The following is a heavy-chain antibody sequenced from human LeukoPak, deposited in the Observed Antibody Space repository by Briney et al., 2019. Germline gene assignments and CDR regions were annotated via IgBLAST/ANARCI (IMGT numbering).Heavy chain of an antibody. CDR3: VRDADGGNSWFDS. D-gene: IGHD4-23*01. CDR1: GFVFSTHS. CDR2: ISSYNGDI. J-gene: IGHJ5*01. Sequence: GGSLRLSCAASGFVFSTHSMNWVRQAPGKGLEWVSWISSYNGDIYYADSVRGRFTISRDNAENSLYLQMNSLRAEDTAVYYCVRDADGGNSWFDSWGQGTLVTVSS. V-gene: IGHV3-21*01.